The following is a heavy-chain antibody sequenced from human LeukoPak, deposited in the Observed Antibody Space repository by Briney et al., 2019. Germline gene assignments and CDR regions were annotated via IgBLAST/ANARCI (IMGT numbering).Heavy chain of an antibody. CDR3: ARDYCSGGSCYGMDAFDI. J-gene: IGHJ3*02. Sequence: SETLSLTCTVSGGSISSSSYYWGWIRQPPGKGLEWIGSIYYSGSTYYNPSLKSRVTISVDTSKNQFSLKLSSVTAADTAVYYCARDYCSGGSCYGMDAFDIWGQGTMVTVSS. CDR1: GGSISSSSYY. V-gene: IGHV4-39*07. D-gene: IGHD2-15*01. CDR2: IYYSGST.